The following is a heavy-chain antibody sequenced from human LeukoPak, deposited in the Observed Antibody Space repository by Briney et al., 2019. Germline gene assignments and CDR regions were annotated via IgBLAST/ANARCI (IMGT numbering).Heavy chain of an antibody. Sequence: GGSLRLSCVASGFTFSSSAMSWVRQGPGEGLEWVSDISGSGGSTYYADSVKGRFTVSRDNSKNTLYLQMSSLRVEDTAVYYCAKVMRTGWYPLEWGQGTLVTVSS. D-gene: IGHD6-19*01. CDR2: ISGSGGST. J-gene: IGHJ4*02. V-gene: IGHV3-23*01. CDR3: AKVMRTGWYPLE. CDR1: GFTFSSSA.